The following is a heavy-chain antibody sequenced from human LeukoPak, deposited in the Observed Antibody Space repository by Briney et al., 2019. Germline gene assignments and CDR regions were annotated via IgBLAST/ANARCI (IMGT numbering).Heavy chain of an antibody. D-gene: IGHD3-10*01. CDR2: ISPIFGTA. V-gene: IGHV1-69*05. CDR1: GGTFSSYA. CDR3: ASSRYYYGSGRIKWILDY. Sequence: GASVKVSCKASGGTFSSYAISWVRQAPGQGLEWMGGISPIFGTANYAQKFQGRVTITTDESTSTAYMELSSLRSEDTAVYYCASSRYYYGSGRIKWILDYWGQGTLVTVSS. J-gene: IGHJ4*02.